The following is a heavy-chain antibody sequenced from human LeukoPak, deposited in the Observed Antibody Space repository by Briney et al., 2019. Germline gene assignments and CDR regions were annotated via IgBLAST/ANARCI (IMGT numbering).Heavy chain of an antibody. CDR2: IKQDGSVQ. J-gene: IGHJ4*02. Sequence: GGSLRLSCAASGFTFSSFWMSWVRQAPGKGLEWVANIKQDGSVQYYVDSVKGRFTISRDNAKNSLYLQMNSLRAEDTAVYYCAAYSSCDYWGQGALVTVSS. CDR1: GFTFSSFW. D-gene: IGHD6-6*01. V-gene: IGHV3-7*03. CDR3: AAYSSCDY.